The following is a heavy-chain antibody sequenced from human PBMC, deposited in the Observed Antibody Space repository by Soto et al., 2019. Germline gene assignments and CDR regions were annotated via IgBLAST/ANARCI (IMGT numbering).Heavy chain of an antibody. CDR2: ISYDGSNK. CDR1: GFTFSSYG. CDR3: AKDQEYYYGSVDYYYYYYMDV. V-gene: IGHV3-30*18. Sequence: GGSLRLSCAASGFTFSSYGMHWVRQAPSKGLEWVAVISYDGSNKYYADSVKGRFTISRDNSKNTLYLQMNSLRAEDTAVYYCAKDQEYYYGSVDYYYYYYMDVWGKGTTVTVSS. D-gene: IGHD3-10*01. J-gene: IGHJ6*03.